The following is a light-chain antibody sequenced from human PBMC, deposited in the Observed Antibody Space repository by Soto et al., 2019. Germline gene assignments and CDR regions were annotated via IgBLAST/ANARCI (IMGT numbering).Light chain of an antibody. CDR3: SSYTSAITVL. CDR2: EVI. V-gene: IGLV2-14*03. Sequence: QSALTQPASVSGSPGQSITISCTGTSSDIGDYNFVSWYQQHPGQAPRLLIYEVIKRPSGISSRFSGSKSGNTASLTISGLQAEDEADYYCSSYTSAITVLFGGGTKLTVL. CDR1: SSDIGDYNF. J-gene: IGLJ2*01.